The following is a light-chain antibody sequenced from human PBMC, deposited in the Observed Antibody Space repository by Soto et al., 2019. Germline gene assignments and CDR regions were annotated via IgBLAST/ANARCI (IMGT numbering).Light chain of an antibody. V-gene: IGKV1-27*01. CDR3: QKYNSAPRT. CDR2: AAS. Sequence: SQMTQPPPSVSASVGDRVTITWRASQGIRNDLGWYQQKPGKVPKLLIYAASTLQSGVPSRFSGSGSGTDFTLTISSLQPEDVATYYCQKYNSAPRTFGQGTKVDIK. J-gene: IGKJ1*01. CDR1: QGIRND.